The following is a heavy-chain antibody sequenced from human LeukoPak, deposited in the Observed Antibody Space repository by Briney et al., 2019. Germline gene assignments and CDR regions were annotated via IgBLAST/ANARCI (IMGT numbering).Heavy chain of an antibody. V-gene: IGHV3-23*01. CDR3: VKHVGSRWSNNRFDP. CDR2: VSRFGGTT. D-gene: IGHD6-13*01. J-gene: IGHJ5*02. CDR1: GFSFDDYA. Sequence: QSGGSLRLSCAASGFSFDDYAMSWVRRAPGKGLEWVSAVSRFGGTTYYADSAKGRFTISRDNSNNTVYLQMNSLRVGDTALYYCVKHVGSRWSNNRFDPWGQGTLVTVS.